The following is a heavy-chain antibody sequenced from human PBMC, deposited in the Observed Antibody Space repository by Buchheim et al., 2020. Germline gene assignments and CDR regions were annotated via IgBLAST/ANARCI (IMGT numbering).Heavy chain of an antibody. V-gene: IGHV3-21*01. CDR1: GFTFSSYT. CDR3: LYFDWLSRGMDV. Sequence: EVQLLESGGGLVQPGGSLRLSCAASGFTFSSYTMKWVRQAPGKGLEWVSSISSSSSYIYYADSVKGRFTISRDNAKNSLYLQMNSLRAEDTAVYYCLYFDWLSRGMDVWGQGTT. CDR2: ISSSSSYI. J-gene: IGHJ6*02. D-gene: IGHD3-9*01.